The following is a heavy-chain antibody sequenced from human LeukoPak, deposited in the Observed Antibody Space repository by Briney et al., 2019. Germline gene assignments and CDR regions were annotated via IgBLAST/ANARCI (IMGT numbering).Heavy chain of an antibody. J-gene: IGHJ4*02. D-gene: IGHD2/OR15-2a*01. Sequence: PGGSLRLSCAASGFAFSRYWMHWVRQAPGKGLVWVSRINSDGRSAVYADSVKGRFTISRDNAKNTLYLQMDSLRAEDTAVYYCTSVSTTDDYWGQGPLVTVSS. CDR3: TSVSTTDDY. V-gene: IGHV3-74*01. CDR2: INSDGRSA. CDR1: GFAFSRYW.